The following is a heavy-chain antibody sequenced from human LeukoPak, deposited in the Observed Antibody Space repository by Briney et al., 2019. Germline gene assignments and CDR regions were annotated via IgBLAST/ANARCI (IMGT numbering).Heavy chain of an antibody. CDR3: ARNTNIGGFDY. D-gene: IGHD2-2*01. CDR2: IHHSGST. V-gene: IGHV4-4*02. CDR1: GDSISTDKW. J-gene: IGHJ4*02. Sequence: SETLSLTCAVSGDSISTDKWWNWVRQPPGKGLEWIGEIHHSGSTNSKSSLKSRVTISVDKSKNQFSLKLSSMTAADTAVYYCARNTNIGGFDYWGRGTLVTVS.